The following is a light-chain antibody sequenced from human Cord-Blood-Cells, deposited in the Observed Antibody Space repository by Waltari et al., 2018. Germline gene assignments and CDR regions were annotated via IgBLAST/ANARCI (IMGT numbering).Light chain of an antibody. CDR1: QGISNY. Sequence: DIQMTQSPSAMSASVGDRVTITCRASQGISNYLAWFQQKPVKVHKRLIYAASSLQSGVPSRCSGSGAGTEFTLTISSLQPEDFATYYCLQHNSYPTFGQGTKVEIK. CDR2: AAS. J-gene: IGKJ1*01. V-gene: IGKV1-17*03. CDR3: LQHNSYPT.